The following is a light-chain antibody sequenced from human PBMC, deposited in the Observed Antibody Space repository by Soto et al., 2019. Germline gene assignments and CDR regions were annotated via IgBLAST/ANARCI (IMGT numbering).Light chain of an antibody. J-gene: IGLJ1*01. CDR1: SSDIGAYNY. V-gene: IGLV2-14*01. CDR3: SSYASAIAFV. CDR2: EVT. Sequence: QSALTKHASVSGSPGQSITISCTGTSSDIGAYNYVSWYQQHPGNAPKLKIYEVTNRPSGISNRFSGSRSGNTASLTISWLQAEDEADYYCSSYASAIAFVFGTGTKLTVL.